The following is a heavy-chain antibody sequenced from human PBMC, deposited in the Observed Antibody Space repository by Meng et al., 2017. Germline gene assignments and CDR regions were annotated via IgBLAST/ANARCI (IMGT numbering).Heavy chain of an antibody. Sequence: VQMVQSGAEVKKPGSSVKVPYKAAGGTFSSYAISWVRQAPGQGFEWMGGIIPIFGTAKYAQKFQGRVTITADESTSTAYMELSSLRSEDTAVYYCARDDYSNYLPFDYWGQGTLVTVSS. CDR1: GGTFSSYA. V-gene: IGHV1-69*12. CDR3: ARDDYSNYLPFDY. CDR2: IIPIFGTA. D-gene: IGHD4-11*01. J-gene: IGHJ4*02.